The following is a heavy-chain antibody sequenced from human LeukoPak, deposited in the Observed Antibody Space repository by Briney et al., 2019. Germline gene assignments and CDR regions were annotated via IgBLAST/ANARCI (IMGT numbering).Heavy chain of an antibody. Sequence: GASVKVSCKASGYSFTGYFMHWVRQAPGQGLEWMGWINPKSGGTNYAQKFQGRVTMTRDTSISTVYMELSRLRSDDTAVYYCARIINGVYYYWGQGTLVTVSS. D-gene: IGHD2-8*01. CDR2: INPKSGGT. J-gene: IGHJ4*02. CDR3: ARIINGVYYY. V-gene: IGHV1-2*02. CDR1: GYSFTGYF.